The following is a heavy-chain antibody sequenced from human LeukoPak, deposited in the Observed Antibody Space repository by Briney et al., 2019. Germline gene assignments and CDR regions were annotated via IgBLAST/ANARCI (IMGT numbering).Heavy chain of an antibody. V-gene: IGHV4-38-2*02. J-gene: IGHJ3*02. CDR2: LYYSGST. D-gene: IGHD3-10*01. CDR3: TRRSGSGSTKAFDI. Sequence: SETLSLTCSVSGYSISSGFYWGWIRQPPGKGLEWIGSLYYSGSTYYNPSLKSRVTISVDTSKNQFSLKLSSVTAADTAVYYCTRRSGSGSTKAFDIWGQGTMVTVSS. CDR1: GYSISSGFY.